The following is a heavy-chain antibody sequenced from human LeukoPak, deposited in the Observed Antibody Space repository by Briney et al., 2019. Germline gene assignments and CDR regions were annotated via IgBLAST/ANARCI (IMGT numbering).Heavy chain of an antibody. Sequence: PSETLSLTCTVSGGSISSYYWSWIRQPAGKGLEWIGRIYTSGSTNYNPSLKSRVTISVDTSKNQFSLKLSSVTAADTAVYYCARNYYGSGSYYKRGNENWFDPWGQGTLVTVSS. CDR1: GGSISSYY. CDR3: ARNYYGSGSYYKRGNENWFDP. D-gene: IGHD3-10*01. J-gene: IGHJ5*02. V-gene: IGHV4-4*07. CDR2: IYTSGST.